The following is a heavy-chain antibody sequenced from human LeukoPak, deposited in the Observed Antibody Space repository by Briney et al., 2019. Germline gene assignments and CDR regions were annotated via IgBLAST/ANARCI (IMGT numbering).Heavy chain of an antibody. D-gene: IGHD6-19*01. CDR2: IYYSGST. J-gene: IGHJ6*03. CDR3: ARGAGVAVASTRYYYMDV. CDR1: GGSISSYY. V-gene: IGHV4-59*01. Sequence: SKTLSLTCTVSGGSISSYYWSWIRQPPGKGLEWIGYIYYSGSTNYNPSLKSRVTISVDTSKNQFSLKLNSVTAADTAVYYCARGAGVAVASTRYYYMDVWGKGTTVNVSS.